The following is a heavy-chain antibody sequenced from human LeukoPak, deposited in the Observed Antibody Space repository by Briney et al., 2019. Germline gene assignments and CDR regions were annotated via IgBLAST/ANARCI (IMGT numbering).Heavy chain of an antibody. CDR2: ISSSSSYI. J-gene: IGHJ4*02. D-gene: IGHD2-15*01. CDR1: GFTFSSYS. CDR3: ASCSGGSCYSDY. V-gene: IGHV3-21*01. Sequence: GGSLRLSCAASGFTFSSYSMNWVRQAPGKGLEWVSSISSSSSYIYYADSVKGRFTISRDNAKNSLYLQMNSLRAEDTAVYYCASCSGGSCYSDYWGQATLVTVSS.